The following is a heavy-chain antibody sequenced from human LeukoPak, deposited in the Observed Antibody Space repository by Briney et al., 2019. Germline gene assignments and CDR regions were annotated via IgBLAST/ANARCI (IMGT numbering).Heavy chain of an antibody. D-gene: IGHD3-16*02. Sequence: GGSLRLSCAASGFTFSSYEMNWVRQAPGKGLEWVSYISSSGSTIYYADSVKGRFTISRDNAKNSLYLQMNSLRAEDTAVYYCARGGHYDSVWGRYRQKDGFDYWGQGTLVSVSS. J-gene: IGHJ4*02. CDR1: GFTFSSYE. CDR2: ISSSGSTI. V-gene: IGHV3-48*03. CDR3: ARGGHYDSVWGRYRQKDGFDY.